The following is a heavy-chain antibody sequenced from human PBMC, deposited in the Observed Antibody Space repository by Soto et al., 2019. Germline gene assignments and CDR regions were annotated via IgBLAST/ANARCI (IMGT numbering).Heavy chain of an antibody. CDR2: IYYRGGT. D-gene: IGHD6-13*01. Sequence: QVQLQESGPGLVKPSETLSLTCTVSGDSISNYYWSWIRQPPGKRLEWIGYIYYRGGTNYNPSLKSRVTISVDTSNNQYSLKLSSVTAADTAVYYCARHLWVGSSWYLGAFDIWGQGTMVTVSS. V-gene: IGHV4-59*08. CDR1: GDSISNYY. CDR3: ARHLWVGSSWYLGAFDI. J-gene: IGHJ3*02.